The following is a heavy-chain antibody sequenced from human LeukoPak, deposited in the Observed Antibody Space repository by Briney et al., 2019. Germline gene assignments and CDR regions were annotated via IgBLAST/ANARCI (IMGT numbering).Heavy chain of an antibody. V-gene: IGHV3-74*03. CDR1: GFTFSRYW. CDR2: IDFDGTNT. J-gene: IGHJ4*02. D-gene: IGHD6-6*01. Sequence: GGSLRLSCTASGFTFSRYWMHWVRQAPGEGLLWVSRIDFDGTNTTYADSVKGRFTIFRDNAKNTLYLQMNSLTIEDMAVYYCARSNSSVLDYWGQGTLVTVSS. CDR3: ARSNSSVLDY.